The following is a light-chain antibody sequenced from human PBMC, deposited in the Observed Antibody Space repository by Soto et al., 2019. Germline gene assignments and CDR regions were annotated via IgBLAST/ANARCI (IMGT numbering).Light chain of an antibody. CDR2: AAS. V-gene: IGKV1-9*01. CDR1: QGIASS. Sequence: IQLTQSPSSLSASVGDRVTITCRASQGIASSLAWYQRKPGEAPKLLIYAASTLQGGVPSRFSGSGSGTDFTITINSLQPEDFTTYYYQQLNSYPRTFGQGTKVEIK. CDR3: QQLNSYPRT. J-gene: IGKJ1*01.